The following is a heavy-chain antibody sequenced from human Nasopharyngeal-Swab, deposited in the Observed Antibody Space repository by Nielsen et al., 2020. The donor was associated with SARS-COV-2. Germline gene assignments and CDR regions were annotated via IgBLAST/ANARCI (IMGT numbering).Heavy chain of an antibody. J-gene: IGHJ4*02. Sequence: WVRQAPGQGLEWMGCMNPGSGFKDNAQNFQGRVTMTWNTSISTAYMEISSLRSDDPALYYRAIWEKGDYWGQGTLVTVSS. V-gene: IGHV1-8*01. CDR3: AIWEKGDY. D-gene: IGHD1-26*01. CDR2: MNPGSGFK.